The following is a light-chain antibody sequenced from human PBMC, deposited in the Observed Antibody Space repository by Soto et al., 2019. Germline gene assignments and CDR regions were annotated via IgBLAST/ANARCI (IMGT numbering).Light chain of an antibody. Sequence: QSVLTQPPSVSGSPGQSVTISCTGTSSDVGGYNYVSWYQQHPGKAPKLMIYDVTKRPSGVPDRFSGSKSGNTASLTISGLQAEDEADYYCYSYAGSYTLYVFGTGTKVTVL. CDR1: SSDVGGYNY. CDR2: DVT. J-gene: IGLJ1*01. V-gene: IGLV2-11*01. CDR3: YSYAGSYTLYV.